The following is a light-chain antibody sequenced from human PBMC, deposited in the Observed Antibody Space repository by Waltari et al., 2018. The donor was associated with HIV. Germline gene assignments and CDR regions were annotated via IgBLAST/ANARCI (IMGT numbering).Light chain of an antibody. J-gene: IGLJ2*01. CDR2: QDS. V-gene: IGLV3-1*01. CDR3: QAWDSSTAV. Sequence: SYDLTQPPSVSVSPGQTVNITCSGDKLGHKYACWYQQKPGQSPVLVIDQDSKRPSGIPERFSGSNSGNTATLTISGTQAMDEADYYCQAWDSSTAVFGGGTKLTVL. CDR1: KLGHKY.